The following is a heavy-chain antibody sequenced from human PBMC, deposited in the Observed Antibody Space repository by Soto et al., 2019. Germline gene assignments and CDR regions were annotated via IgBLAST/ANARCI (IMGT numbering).Heavy chain of an antibody. J-gene: IGHJ4*02. CDR2: IYYSGST. Sequence: PSETLSLTCTVSGGSISSYYWSWIRQPPGKGLEWIGYIYYSGSTNYNPSLKSRVTISVDTSKNQFSLKLSSVTAADTAVYYCARGDYGDSTVYFDYWGQGTLVTVSS. CDR1: GGSISSYY. CDR3: ARGDYGDSTVYFDY. V-gene: IGHV4-59*01. D-gene: IGHD4-17*01.